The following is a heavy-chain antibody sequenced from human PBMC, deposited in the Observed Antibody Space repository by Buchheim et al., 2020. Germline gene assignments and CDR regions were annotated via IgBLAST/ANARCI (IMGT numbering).Heavy chain of an antibody. D-gene: IGHD5-24*01. J-gene: IGHJ4*02. CDR2: IWSDGSNK. CDR3: ARDKREMATIHIDY. Sequence: QVQLVESGGGVVQPGRSLRLSCAASGFTFSSYGMHWVRQAPGQGLEWVAVIWSDGSNKYYADSVKGRFTIYRDNSKNTLYLQMNSLRAEDTAVYYCARDKREMATIHIDYWGQGTL. V-gene: IGHV3-33*01. CDR1: GFTFSSYG.